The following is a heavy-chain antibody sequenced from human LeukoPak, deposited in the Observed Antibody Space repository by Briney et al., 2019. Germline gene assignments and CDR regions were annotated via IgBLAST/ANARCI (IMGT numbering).Heavy chain of an antibody. D-gene: IGHD3-22*01. CDR2: ISGSGGST. V-gene: IGHV3-23*01. CDR3: AKDGDYYDSSGYYYVEGYFDY. CDR1: GFTFSSYA. J-gene: IGHJ4*02. Sequence: AGGSLRLPCAASGFTFSSYAMSWVRQAPGKGLEWVSAISGSGGSTYCADSVKGRFTISRDNSKNTLYLQMNSLRAEDTAVYYCAKDGDYYDSSGYYYVEGYFDYWGQGTLVTVSS.